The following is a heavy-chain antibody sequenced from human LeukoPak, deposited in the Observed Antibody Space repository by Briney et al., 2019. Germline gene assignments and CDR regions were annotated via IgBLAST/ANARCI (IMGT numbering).Heavy chain of an antibody. CDR1: GGSISSYY. D-gene: IGHD6-13*01. Sequence: SETLSLACTVSGGSISSYYWSWIGQPAGKGLEWIGRIYTSGSTNYNPSLKSRVTMSVDTSKKPFSLKLSSVTAADTAVYYCARGDAAAGNDYWGQGTLVTVSS. V-gene: IGHV4-4*07. J-gene: IGHJ4*02. CDR3: ARGDAAAGNDY. CDR2: IYTSGST.